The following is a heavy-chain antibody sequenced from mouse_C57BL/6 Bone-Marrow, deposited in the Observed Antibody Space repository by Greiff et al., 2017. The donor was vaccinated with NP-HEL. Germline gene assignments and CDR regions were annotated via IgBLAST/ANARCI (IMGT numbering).Heavy chain of an antibody. CDR1: GYTFTSYW. D-gene: IGHD2-1*01. Sequence: QVQLQQPGAELVKPGASVKLSCKASGYTFTSYWMHWVKQRPGQGLEWIGMIHPNSGSTNYNEKFKSKATLTVDKSSITAYMQLSSLTSEDSAVYYCAPMVGYYYAMDYWGQGTSVTVSS. CDR2: IHPNSGST. CDR3: APMVGYYYAMDY. J-gene: IGHJ4*01. V-gene: IGHV1-64*01.